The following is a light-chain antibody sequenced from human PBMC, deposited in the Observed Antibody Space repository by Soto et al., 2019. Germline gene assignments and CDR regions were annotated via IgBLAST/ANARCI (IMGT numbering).Light chain of an antibody. J-gene: IGKJ1*01. CDR1: QSVSSSY. Sequence: ELVLTQPPGTLSLSPGERATLSCRASQSVSSSYLAWYQQKPGQAPRLLIYAASSRATGIPERFSGSGSGTEFTLTISRLEPEDFAVYYCQQYGSSRTFGQGTKVEIK. CDR3: QQYGSSRT. V-gene: IGKV3-20*01. CDR2: AAS.